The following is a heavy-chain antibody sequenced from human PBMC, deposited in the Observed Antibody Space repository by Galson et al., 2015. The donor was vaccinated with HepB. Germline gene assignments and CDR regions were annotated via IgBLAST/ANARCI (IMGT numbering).Heavy chain of an antibody. CDR2: IYYSGST. D-gene: IGHD5-18*01. V-gene: IGHV4-59*01. J-gene: IGHJ6*02. Sequence: SETLSLTCTVSGGSISSYYWSWIRQPPGKGLEWIGYIYYSGSTNYNPSLNSRVTISVDTSKNQFSLKLTSVTAADTAVYYCASGQVSVRKGQLWSMGYYYYGMDVWGQGTTVTVSS. CDR1: GGSISSYY. CDR3: ASGQVSVRKGQLWSMGYYYYGMDV.